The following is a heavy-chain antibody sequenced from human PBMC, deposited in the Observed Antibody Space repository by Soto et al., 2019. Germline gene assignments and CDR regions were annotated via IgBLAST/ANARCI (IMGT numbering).Heavy chain of an antibody. CDR1: GYTFTSYA. Sequence: ASVKVSCKASGYTFTSYAMHWVRQAPGQRLEWMGWINAGNGNTKYSQKFQGRVTITRDTSASTAYMELSSLRSEDTAVYYCARGLGYSSSWQYFQHWGQGTLVTVSS. D-gene: IGHD6-13*01. CDR3: ARGLGYSSSWQYFQH. V-gene: IGHV1-3*01. CDR2: INAGNGNT. J-gene: IGHJ1*01.